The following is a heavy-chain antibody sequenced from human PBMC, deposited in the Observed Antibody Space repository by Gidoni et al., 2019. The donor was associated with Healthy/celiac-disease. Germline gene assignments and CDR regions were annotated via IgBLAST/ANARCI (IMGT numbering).Heavy chain of an antibody. CDR1: GFTFISYG. Sequence: QVQLVESGGGVVPPGRSLRLSCSASGFTFISYGMPWVRQAPGKGLEWVAVIWYDGSNKYYADSVKGRFTISRDNSKNTLYLQMNSLRAEDTAVYYCAREGGEAYCGGDCYWVFDYWGQGTLVTVSS. V-gene: IGHV3-33*01. D-gene: IGHD2-21*02. CDR2: IWYDGSNK. J-gene: IGHJ4*02. CDR3: AREGGEAYCGGDCYWVFDY.